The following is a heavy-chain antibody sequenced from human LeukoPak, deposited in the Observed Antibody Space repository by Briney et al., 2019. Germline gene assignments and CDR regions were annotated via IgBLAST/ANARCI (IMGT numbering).Heavy chain of an antibody. D-gene: IGHD5/OR15-5a*01. CDR3: ARDVQSVYDY. J-gene: IGHJ4*02. CDR1: GGSMSSYY. V-gene: IGHV4-59*01. CDR2: IHSSGST. Sequence: SETLSLTCTVSGGSMSSYYWTWIRQPPGKGLEWIGCIHSSGSTNYNSSLNGRVTISIDTSKNQFSLKMTSMTAADTAVYYCARDVQSVYDYWGQGSLVTVSS.